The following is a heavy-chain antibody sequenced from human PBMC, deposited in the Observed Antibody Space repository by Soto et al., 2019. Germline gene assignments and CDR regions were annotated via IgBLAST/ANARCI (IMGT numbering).Heavy chain of an antibody. Sequence: SVKVSCKDSGFTFTGHYIQWVRQAPGQGLEWMGWINPNSGGTSYAQKFQGRLTMTTDTSITTAYMELSRLSSDDTAFYYCAKCVCSFRPSRDYFDFSAQGSLV. CDR2: INPNSGGT. V-gene: IGHV1-2*02. J-gene: IGHJ4*02. CDR3: AKCVCSFRPSRDYFDF. D-gene: IGHD2-8*01. CDR1: GFTFTGHY.